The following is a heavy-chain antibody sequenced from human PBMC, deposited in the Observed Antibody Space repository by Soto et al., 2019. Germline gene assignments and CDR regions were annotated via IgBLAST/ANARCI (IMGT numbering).Heavy chain of an antibody. Sequence: QVHLVQSGAEVKKPGSSVKVSCKTSGGTFSDSAINWLRQTPGQGLEWMGGLVPMFRTANYAPNLQGRVSITADESTGTVFMELSSLTFEDTAVYYCARGLGGSYFPFDFWGQGTLLTVSS. D-gene: IGHD1-26*01. CDR3: ARGLGGSYFPFDF. CDR2: LVPMFRTA. V-gene: IGHV1-69*12. J-gene: IGHJ4*02. CDR1: GGTFSDSA.